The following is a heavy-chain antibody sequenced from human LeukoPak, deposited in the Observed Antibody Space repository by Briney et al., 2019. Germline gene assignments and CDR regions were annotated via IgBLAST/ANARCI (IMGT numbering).Heavy chain of an antibody. Sequence: GGSLRLSCAASGFTFSSYSMNWVRQAPGKGLEWVSSISSSSSYLYYADSVKGRFTISRDNSKNTLYLQMNSLRAEDTAIYYCAKESGSWLDYFDYWGQGTLVTVSS. CDR2: ISSSSSYL. J-gene: IGHJ4*02. V-gene: IGHV3-21*04. D-gene: IGHD1-26*01. CDR1: GFTFSSYS. CDR3: AKESGSWLDYFDY.